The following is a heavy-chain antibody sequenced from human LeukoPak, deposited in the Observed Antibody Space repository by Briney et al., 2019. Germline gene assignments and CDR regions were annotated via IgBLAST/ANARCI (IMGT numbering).Heavy chain of an antibody. D-gene: IGHD6-13*01. CDR3: ARGRGSSWYFYAFDI. CDR1: GGSISSGGYS. V-gene: IGHV4-30-2*01. J-gene: IGHJ3*02. Sequence: SETLSLTCAVSGGSISSGGYSWSWIRQPPGKGLEWIGYINHSGSTNYNPSLKSRVTISVDTSKNQFSLKLSSVTAADTAVYYCARGRGSSWYFYAFDIWGQGTMVTVSS. CDR2: INHSGST.